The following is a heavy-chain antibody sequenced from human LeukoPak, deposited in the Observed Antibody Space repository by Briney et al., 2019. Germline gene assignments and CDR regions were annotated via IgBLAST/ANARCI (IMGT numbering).Heavy chain of an antibody. D-gene: IGHD3-22*01. CDR3: VRDDDRPDNGLDY. CDR2: IYHSGNT. V-gene: IGHV3-53*01. Sequence: GGSLRLSCAASGFTISSYYMAWVRQAPGKRLEWVSVIYHSGNTDYADSVKGRFTISRDNSKNTLYLQMNSLRAEDTAVYYCVRDDDRPDNGLDYWGQGTLVTVSS. CDR1: GFTISSYY. J-gene: IGHJ4*02.